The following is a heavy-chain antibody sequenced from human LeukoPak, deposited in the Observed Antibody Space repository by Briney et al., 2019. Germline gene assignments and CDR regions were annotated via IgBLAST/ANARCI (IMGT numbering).Heavy chain of an antibody. J-gene: IGHJ4*02. D-gene: IGHD6-13*01. CDR2: INHSGST. Sequence: SETLSLTCAVYGGSFSGYYWSWIRQSPGKGLEWIGEINHSGSTNYNPSLKSRVTISVDTSKNQFSLKLSSVTAADTAVYYCARAIRQQLAPFDYWGQGTLVTVSS. V-gene: IGHV4-34*01. CDR3: ARAIRQQLAPFDY. CDR1: GGSFSGYY.